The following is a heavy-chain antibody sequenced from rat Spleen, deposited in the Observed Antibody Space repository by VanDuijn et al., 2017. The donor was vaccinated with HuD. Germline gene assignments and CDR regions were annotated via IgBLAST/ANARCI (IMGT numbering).Heavy chain of an antibody. CDR1: GYSITSNY. V-gene: IGHV3-1*01. J-gene: IGHJ2*01. CDR2: ISYSGST. D-gene: IGHD1-12*01. Sequence: EVQLQESGPGLVKPSQSLSLTCSVTGYSITSNYWGWIRNFPGNKMEWIGHISYSGSTRYNPSLKSRNSITRDTSKNQFFLQLNSVTTEDTATYYCAKKGHYYARDDFDYWGQGVMVTVSS. CDR3: AKKGHYYARDDFDY.